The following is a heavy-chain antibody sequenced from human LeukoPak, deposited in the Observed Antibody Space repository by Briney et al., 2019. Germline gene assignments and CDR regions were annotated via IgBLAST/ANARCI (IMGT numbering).Heavy chain of an antibody. CDR3: NYDSSGYLTSVFDY. Sequence: GGSLRLSCAASGFTFSNAWMSWVRQAPGKGLEWVGRIKSKTDGGTTDYAAPVKGRFTISRDDSKNTLYLQMNSLKTEDTAVYYCNYDSSGYLTSVFDYWGQGTLVTVSS. CDR2: IKSKTDGGTT. V-gene: IGHV3-15*01. D-gene: IGHD3-22*01. CDR1: GFTFSNAW. J-gene: IGHJ4*02.